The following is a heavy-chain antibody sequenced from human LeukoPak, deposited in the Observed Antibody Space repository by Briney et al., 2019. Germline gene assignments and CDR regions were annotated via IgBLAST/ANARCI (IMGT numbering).Heavy chain of an antibody. J-gene: IGHJ6*03. V-gene: IGHV4-39*07. D-gene: IGHD3-10*01. Sequence: SETLSLTCTVSGGSISSSSYYWGWIRQPPGKGLEWIGSIYYSGSTYYNPSLKSRVTISVDTSKNQFSLKLSSVTAADTAVYYCARDRGSMVRENYMDVWGKGTTVTISS. CDR3: ARDRGSMVRENYMDV. CDR1: GGSISSSSYY. CDR2: IYYSGST.